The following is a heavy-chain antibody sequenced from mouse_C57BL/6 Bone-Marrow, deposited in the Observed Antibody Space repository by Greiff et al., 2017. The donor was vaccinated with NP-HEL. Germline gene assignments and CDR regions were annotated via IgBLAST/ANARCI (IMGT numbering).Heavy chain of an antibody. Sequence: EVKLMESGGGLVQPGGSLKLSCAASGFTFSDYGMAWVRQAPRKGPEWVAFISNLAYSIYYADTVTGRFTISRENAKNTLYLEMSSLRSEDTAMYYCARHEYYGYFDYWGQGTTLTVSS. CDR2: ISNLAYSI. CDR1: GFTFSDYG. J-gene: IGHJ2*01. CDR3: ARHEYYGYFDY. V-gene: IGHV5-15*01. D-gene: IGHD1-1*02.